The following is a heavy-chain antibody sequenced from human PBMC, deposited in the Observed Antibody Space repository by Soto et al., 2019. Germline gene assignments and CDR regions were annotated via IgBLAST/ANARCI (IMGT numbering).Heavy chain of an antibody. CDR2: INHSGST. V-gene: IGHV4-34*01. D-gene: IGHD3-3*01. J-gene: IGHJ6*02. CDR1: GGSFSCYY. CDR3: ARRPVLDYXFWSGYRKSYYYYGMDV. Sequence: SETLSLTCAVYGGSFSCYYWSWIRQPPGKGLERIGEINHSGSTNYNPSLKSRVTISVDTSKNQFSLKLSSVTAADTAVYYCARRPVLDYXFWSGYRKSYYYYGMDVWGQGTTVTVSS.